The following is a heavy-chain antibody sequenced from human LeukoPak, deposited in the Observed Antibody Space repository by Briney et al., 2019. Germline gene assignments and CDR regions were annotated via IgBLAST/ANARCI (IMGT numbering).Heavy chain of an antibody. V-gene: IGHV1-24*01. D-gene: IGHD2-2*01. CDR2: FDPEDGET. CDR1: GGAFSSYA. CDR3: ATQDLFCSSTSCYSLDP. Sequence: GASVKVSCKASGGAFSSYAISWVRQAPGKGLEWMGGFDPEDGETIYAQKFQGRVTMTEDTSTDTAYMELSSLRSEDTAVYYCATQDLFCSSTSCYSLDPWGQGTLVTVSS. J-gene: IGHJ5*02.